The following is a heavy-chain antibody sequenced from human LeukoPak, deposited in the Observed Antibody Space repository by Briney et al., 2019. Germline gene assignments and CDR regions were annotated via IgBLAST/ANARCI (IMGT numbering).Heavy chain of an antibody. J-gene: IGHJ4*02. CDR1: GGTFSSYA. D-gene: IGHD2-21*02. V-gene: IGHV1-69*04. CDR2: IIPIFGIA. Sequence: ASVKVSCKASGGTFSSYAISWVRQAPGQGLEWMGRIIPIFGIANHAQKFQGRVTITADKSTSTAYMELSSLRSEDTAVYYCARDEGRGWCGGDCYETFDYWGQGTLVTVSS. CDR3: ARDEGRGWCGGDCYETFDY.